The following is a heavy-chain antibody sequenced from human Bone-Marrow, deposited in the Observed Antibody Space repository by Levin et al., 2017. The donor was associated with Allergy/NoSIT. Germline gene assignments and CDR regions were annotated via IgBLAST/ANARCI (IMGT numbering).Heavy chain of an antibody. CDR2: ISGSGHMT. D-gene: IGHD4-17*01. Sequence: PGGSLRLSCAASGVMFSSYAMTWVRQAPGTGLEWVSIISGSGHMTYYSDPVKGRFAISRDNSKNMLNLQMNSLRAEDTAMYYCAKGLSWDGSVTTTLDYWGHGTLVTVSS. CDR3: AKGLSWDGSVTTTLDY. J-gene: IGHJ4*01. CDR1: GVMFSSYA. V-gene: IGHV3-23*01.